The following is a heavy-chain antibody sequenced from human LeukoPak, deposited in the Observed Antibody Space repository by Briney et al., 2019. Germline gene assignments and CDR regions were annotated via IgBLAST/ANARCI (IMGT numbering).Heavy chain of an antibody. V-gene: IGHV4-38-2*02. Sequence: SETLSLSCTVSGYSISGGYYWGWIRQPPGKGREWMGSNNHSGSTYYNPSLKSRGTISVATSKYQFSLKLRSVTAAATAVYYCARHRRDCSGGSCTSGAFDFWGQGTMVTVSS. CDR3: ARHRRDCSGGSCTSGAFDF. D-gene: IGHD2-15*01. CDR2: NNHSGST. J-gene: IGHJ3*01. CDR1: GYSISGGYY.